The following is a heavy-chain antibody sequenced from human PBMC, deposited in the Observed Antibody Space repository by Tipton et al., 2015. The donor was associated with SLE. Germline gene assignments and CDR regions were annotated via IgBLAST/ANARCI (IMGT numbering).Heavy chain of an antibody. Sequence: LRLSCAASGFTFSSYAMIWVRQAPGKGLEWIGTINYGGNSYYNPSLRGQPTISLDTSKNQFSLKLTSVTAADTAVYYCAREVDVWGQGILVTVSS. CDR1: GFTFSSYA. D-gene: IGHD2-15*01. V-gene: IGHV4-38-2*02. CDR2: INYGGNS. J-gene: IGHJ1*01. CDR3: AREVDV.